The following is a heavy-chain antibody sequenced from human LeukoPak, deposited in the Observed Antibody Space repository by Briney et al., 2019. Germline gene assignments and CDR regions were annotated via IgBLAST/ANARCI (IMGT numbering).Heavy chain of an antibody. CDR2: INNSSSYI. J-gene: IGHJ3*02. CDR3: ARWDGDGYTDAFDI. CDR1: GLTFSSYS. V-gene: IGHV3-21*01. Sequence: WGALRLSCAASGLTFSSYSRNWVRQAPGKGLEWVSSINNSSSYIYNPDSVSGGFTIYRDNAKNSLYLQMNSLSAEDTAVYYCARWDGDGYTDAFDIWGQGTMVTVSS. D-gene: IGHD5-24*01.